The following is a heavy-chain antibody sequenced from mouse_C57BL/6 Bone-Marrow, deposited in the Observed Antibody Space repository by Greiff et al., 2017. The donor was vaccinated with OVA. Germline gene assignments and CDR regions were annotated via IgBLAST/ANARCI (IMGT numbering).Heavy chain of an antibody. CDR3: AFYDYDSGQK. D-gene: IGHD2-4*01. CDR1: GYTFTDYN. J-gene: IGHJ2*01. V-gene: IGHV1-26*01. Sequence: EVQLQQSGPELVKPGASVKISCKASGYTFTDYNMNWVKQSHGKSLEWIGDINPNNGGTSYNQKFKGKATLTVDKSSSTAYMELRSLTSEDSAVYYCAFYDYDSGQKWGQGTTLTVSS. CDR2: INPNNGGT.